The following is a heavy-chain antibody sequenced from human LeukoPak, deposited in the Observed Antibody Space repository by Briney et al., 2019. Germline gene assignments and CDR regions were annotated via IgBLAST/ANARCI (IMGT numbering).Heavy chain of an antibody. CDR3: ARGQVPAARGYNWFDP. CDR2: INARGDT. CDR1: GWSFNDYY. D-gene: IGHD2-2*01. V-gene: IGHV4-34*01. J-gene: IGHJ5*02. Sequence: PSETLPLTCAVYGWSFNDYYWNWIRKPPGKGLEWIGEINARGDTNYNPSLKSRVTISVDTSKNQFSLRLNSMIAADTAIYYCARGQVPAARGYNWFDPWGQGTRVTVSS.